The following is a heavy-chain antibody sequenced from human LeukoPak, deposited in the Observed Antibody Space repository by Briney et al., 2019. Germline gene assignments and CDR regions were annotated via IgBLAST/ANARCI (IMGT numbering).Heavy chain of an antibody. CDR1: GFTFSSNS. V-gene: IGHV3-48*04. Sequence: GGSLRLSCAASGFTFSSNSMTWVRQAPGKGLEWLSYISSSSSTIYYADSVKGRFTISRDNAKNSLYLQMNSLRAEDTAVFYCARASRGYYYMDVWGKGTTVTVSS. J-gene: IGHJ6*03. D-gene: IGHD3-22*01. CDR2: ISSSSSTI. CDR3: ARASRGYYYMDV.